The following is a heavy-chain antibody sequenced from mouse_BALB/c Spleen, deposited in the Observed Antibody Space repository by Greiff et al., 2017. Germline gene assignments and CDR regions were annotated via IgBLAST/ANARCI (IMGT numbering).Heavy chain of an antibody. Sequence: EVQRVESGGGLVKPGGSLKLSCAASGFAFSSYDMSWVRQTPEKRLEWVAYISSGGGSTYYPDTVKGRFTISRDNAKNTLYLQMSSLKSEDTAMYYCARYDGYYYAMDYWGQGTSVTVSS. CDR3: ARYDGYYYAMDY. V-gene: IGHV5-12-1*01. J-gene: IGHJ4*01. D-gene: IGHD2-3*01. CDR2: ISSGGGST. CDR1: GFAFSSYD.